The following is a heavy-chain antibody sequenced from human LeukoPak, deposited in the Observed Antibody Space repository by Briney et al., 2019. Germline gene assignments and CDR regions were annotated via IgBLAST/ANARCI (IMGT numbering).Heavy chain of an antibody. D-gene: IGHD3-22*01. CDR3: ARDYYYDSSGYRDFY. J-gene: IGHJ4*02. CDR2: IRYDGSNK. V-gene: IGHV3-30*02. Sequence: GGSLRLSCAASGFTFSSYGMHWVRQAPGKGLEWVAFIRYDGSNKYYADSVKGRFTISRDNSKNTLYLQMNSLRAEDTAVYYCARDYYYDSSGYRDFYWGQGTLVTVSS. CDR1: GFTFSSYG.